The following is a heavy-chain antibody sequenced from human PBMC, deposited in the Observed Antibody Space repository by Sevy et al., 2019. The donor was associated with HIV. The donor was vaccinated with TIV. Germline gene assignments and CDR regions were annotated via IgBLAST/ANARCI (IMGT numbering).Heavy chain of an antibody. CDR1: GFTIYNYA. V-gene: IGHV3-23*01. J-gene: IGHJ3*02. CDR2: IFRSGETT. CDR3: AGARYDSSGSFDTFDI. Sequence: GGSLRLSCAASGFTIYNYAMNWVRQAPGKGLEWVSTIFRSGETTYYADSVKARFTISRDNSKNTLYLQMNSLRTEDTALYYCAGARYDSSGSFDTFDIWGQGTMVTVSS. D-gene: IGHD3-22*01.